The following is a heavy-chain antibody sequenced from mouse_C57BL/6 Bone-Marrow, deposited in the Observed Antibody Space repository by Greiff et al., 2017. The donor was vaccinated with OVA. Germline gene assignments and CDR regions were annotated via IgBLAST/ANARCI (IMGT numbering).Heavy chain of an antibody. CDR2: IYPSDSET. CDR1: GYTFTSYW. V-gene: IGHV1-61*01. Sequence: VQLQQPGAELVRPGSSVKLSCKASGYTFTSYWMDWVKQRPGQGLEWIGNIYPSDSETHYNQKFKDKATLTVDKSSSTAYMQLSSRTAEDSAVYYGAGGGGSSDYWGQGTPLTVSS. D-gene: IGHD1-1*01. J-gene: IGHJ2*01. CDR3: AGGGGSSDY.